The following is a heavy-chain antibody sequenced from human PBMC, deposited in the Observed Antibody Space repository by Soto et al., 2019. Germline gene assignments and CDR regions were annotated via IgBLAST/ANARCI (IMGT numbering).Heavy chain of an antibody. CDR1: GLTFSNYG. D-gene: IGHD2-2*01. V-gene: IGHV3-30*18. Sequence: GGSLRLSCAASGLTFSNYGMHWVRQAPGKGLEWVAVISSDGSKRFYADAVKGRFTISRDNSKNTLYLQMNSLRVEDTAVYFCAKDGRDCASATCYVAGYYSDCWGQGILVTVSS. J-gene: IGHJ4*02. CDR3: AKDGRDCASATCYVAGYYSDC. CDR2: ISSDGSKR.